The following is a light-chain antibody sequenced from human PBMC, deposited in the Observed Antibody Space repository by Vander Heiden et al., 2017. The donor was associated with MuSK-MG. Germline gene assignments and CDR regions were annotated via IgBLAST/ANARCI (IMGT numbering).Light chain of an antibody. CDR1: SGNIASNY. Sequence: NFMLPQPHSVSESPGKTVTISCTRSSGNIASNYVQWYPQRPGSAPTTVIYADIQRPSGVPDRFSGSIDSSSNSASLTISGLKTEDEADYYCQSYDTSSHVVFGGGTKLTVL. CDR3: QSYDTSSHVV. J-gene: IGLJ2*01. V-gene: IGLV6-57*03. CDR2: ADI.